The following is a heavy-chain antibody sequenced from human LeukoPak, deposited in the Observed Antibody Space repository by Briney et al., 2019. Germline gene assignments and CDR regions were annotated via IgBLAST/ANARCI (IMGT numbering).Heavy chain of an antibody. V-gene: IGHV3-23*01. CDR3: ARGGSSSWYPNFDY. D-gene: IGHD6-13*01. CDR1: GFTFSSYA. CDR2: ISGASGGST. Sequence: GGSLRLSCAASGFTFSSYAMTWVRQAPGKGLEWVSIISGASGGSTYYADSVEGRFTISRDNSKNTLYLQMSSLRAEDTALYYCARGGSSSWYPNFDYWGQGTLVTVSS. J-gene: IGHJ4*02.